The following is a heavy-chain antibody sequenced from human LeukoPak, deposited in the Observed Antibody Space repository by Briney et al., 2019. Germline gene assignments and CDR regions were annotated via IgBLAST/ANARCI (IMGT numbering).Heavy chain of an antibody. CDR1: GYTFTRYY. V-gene: IGHV1-46*01. D-gene: IGHD1-26*01. J-gene: IGHJ3*02. Sequence: ASVKVSCKASGYTFTRYYMHWVRQAPGQGLEWMGIINRSGGSTSYAQKFQGRVTMTRDMSTSTVYMELSSLRSEDTAVYYCARGVVGAPGADAFDIWGQGTMVTVSS. CDR2: INRSGGST. CDR3: ARGVVGAPGADAFDI.